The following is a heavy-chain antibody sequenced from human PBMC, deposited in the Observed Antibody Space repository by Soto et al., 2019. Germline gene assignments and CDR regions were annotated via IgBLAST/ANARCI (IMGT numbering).Heavy chain of an antibody. V-gene: IGHV1-2*02. CDR3: ARDLTTVTLDYYYGMDV. CDR1: GYTFTGYY. J-gene: IGHJ6*02. CDR2: INPNGGGT. D-gene: IGHD4-4*01. Sequence: ASVKVSCKASGYTFTGYYMHWVRQAPGQGLEWMGWINPNGGGTNYAQKFQGRVTMTRDTSTSTAYMELSSLRSEDTAVYYCARDLTTVTLDYYYGMDVWGQGTTVTVSS.